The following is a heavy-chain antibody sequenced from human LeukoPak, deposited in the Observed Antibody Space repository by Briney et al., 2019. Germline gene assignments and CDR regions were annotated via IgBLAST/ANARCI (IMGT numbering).Heavy chain of an antibody. V-gene: IGHV4-59*01. Sequence: SEALSLTCTVSGGSISNYYWNWLRQPPGKGLEWIGYIYYSGSTNYNPSLSGRVTMSLDTSKNQFSLRLTSVTAADTAVYYCARGFDSKSTYFDYWGQGTLVTVSS. D-gene: IGHD5-12*01. CDR2: IYYSGST. CDR1: GGSISNYY. J-gene: IGHJ4*02. CDR3: ARGFDSKSTYFDY.